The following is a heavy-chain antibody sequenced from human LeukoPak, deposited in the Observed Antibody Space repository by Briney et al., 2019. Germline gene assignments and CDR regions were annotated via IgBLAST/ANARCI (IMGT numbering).Heavy chain of an antibody. J-gene: IGHJ3*02. CDR3: ARSAPQGYCTSTSCYARSAFDI. V-gene: IGHV1-46*01. D-gene: IGHD2-2*01. Sequence: ASVKVSCKASGYTFTSYYIHWVRQAPGQGLEWMGMINPSGGSTSYAQKFQGRVTMTRDMSTSTVYMELSSLRSEDSAVYYCARSAPQGYCTSTSCYARSAFDIWGQGTMVTVSS. CDR2: INPSGGST. CDR1: GYTFTSYY.